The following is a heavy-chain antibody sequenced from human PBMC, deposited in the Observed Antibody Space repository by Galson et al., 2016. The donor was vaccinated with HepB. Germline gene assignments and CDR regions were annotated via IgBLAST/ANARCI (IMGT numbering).Heavy chain of an antibody. CDR1: GFTFNTYA. J-gene: IGHJ4*02. V-gene: IGHV3-23*01. CDR2: ISGNSGSM. CDR3: AKDPRLSTIATSDYFDY. Sequence: SLRLSCAASGFTFNTYAMSWARQAPGQGLEWVSTISGNSGSMYYADSVKGRFSISRDNSKNTLYLQMDTLRAEDTALYYCAKDPRLSTIATSDYFDYWGQGTKVTVSS. D-gene: IGHD1-26*01.